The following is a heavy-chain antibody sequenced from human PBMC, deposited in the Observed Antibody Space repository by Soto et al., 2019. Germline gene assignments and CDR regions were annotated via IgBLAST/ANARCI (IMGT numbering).Heavy chain of an antibody. CDR1: GFTFSSYA. CDR2: ISGSGGST. Sequence: GSLRLSCAASGFTFSSYAMSWVRQAPGKGLEWVSAISGSGGSTYYADSVKGRFTISRDNSKNTLYLQMNSLRAEDTAVYYCAKDPWGYCSSTSCYGFDYWGQGTLVTVSS. J-gene: IGHJ4*02. D-gene: IGHD2-2*01. V-gene: IGHV3-23*01. CDR3: AKDPWGYCSSTSCYGFDY.